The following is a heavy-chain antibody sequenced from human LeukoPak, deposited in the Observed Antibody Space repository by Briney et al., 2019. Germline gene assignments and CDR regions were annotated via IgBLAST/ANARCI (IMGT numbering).Heavy chain of an antibody. CDR3: ARDVTPDWYFDL. CDR1: GFTFSSYS. J-gene: IGHJ2*01. D-gene: IGHD1-14*01. CDR2: ISSSSSYI. V-gene: IGHV3-21*01. Sequence: GGSLRLSCAASGFTFSSYSMNWVRQAPGKGLEWFSSISSSSSYIYYADSVKGRFTISRDNAKNSLYLQMNSLRAEDTAVYYCARDVTPDWYFDLWGRGTLVTVSS.